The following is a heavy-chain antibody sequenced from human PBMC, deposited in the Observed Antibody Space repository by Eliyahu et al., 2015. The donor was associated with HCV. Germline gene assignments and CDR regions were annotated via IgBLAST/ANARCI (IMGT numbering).Heavy chain of an antibody. J-gene: IGHJ6*02. D-gene: IGHD4-17*01. CDR3: ARDTYTVTTLEPEDYYYGMDV. CDR1: GYTFTGYY. Sequence: QVQLVQSGAEVKKPGASVKVSCKASGYTFTGYYMHWGEQAPGQGLEWMGWINPNSGGTNYAQKFQGRVTMTRDTSISTAYMELSRLRSDDTAVYYCARDTYTVTTLEPEDYYYGMDVWGQGTTVTVSS. CDR2: INPNSGGT. V-gene: IGHV1-2*02.